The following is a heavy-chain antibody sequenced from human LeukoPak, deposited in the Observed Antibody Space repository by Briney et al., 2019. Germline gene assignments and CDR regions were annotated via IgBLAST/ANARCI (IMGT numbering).Heavy chain of an antibody. Sequence: PSETLSLTCTVSGGSISSYYWSWIRQPPGKGLEWIGYIYYSGSTNYNPSLKSRVTISVDTSKNQFSLKLSSVTAADTAVYYCARVNMVRGAYYYYYYGMDVWGQGTTVTVYS. CDR2: IYYSGST. D-gene: IGHD3-10*01. J-gene: IGHJ6*02. CDR3: ARVNMVRGAYYYYYYGMDV. V-gene: IGHV4-59*01. CDR1: GGSISSYY.